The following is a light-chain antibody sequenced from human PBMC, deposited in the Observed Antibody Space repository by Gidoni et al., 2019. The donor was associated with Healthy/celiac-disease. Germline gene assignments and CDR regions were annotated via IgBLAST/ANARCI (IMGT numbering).Light chain of an antibody. J-gene: IGKJ2*01. CDR1: QSVSSY. CDR3: QQRSNWPPGYT. CDR2: DAS. Sequence: DIVLTQSPATLSWSPGERAPLSCRASQSVSSYVAWYQQKPGQAPRLLIYDASNRATGIPARFSGSGSGTDFTLTISSLEPEDFAVYYCQQRSNWPPGYTFGQGTKLEIK. V-gene: IGKV3-11*01.